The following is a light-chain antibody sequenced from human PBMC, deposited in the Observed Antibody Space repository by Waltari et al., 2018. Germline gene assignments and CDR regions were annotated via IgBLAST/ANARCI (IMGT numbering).Light chain of an antibody. Sequence: EMVLTQSPATLSVSPGERATLSCRASQSVGSNLAWYQQKPGQPPRLLIYDASTRATGIPARFSGSGSGTEFTLTISSLQSEDFAVYYCQQYNNWPPATFGQGTKLEI. CDR3: QQYNNWPPAT. CDR1: QSVGSN. J-gene: IGKJ2*01. V-gene: IGKV3-15*01. CDR2: DAS.